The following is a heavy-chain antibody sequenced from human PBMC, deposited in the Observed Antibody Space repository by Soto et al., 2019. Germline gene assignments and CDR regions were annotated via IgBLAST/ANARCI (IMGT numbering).Heavy chain of an antibody. J-gene: IGHJ4*02. D-gene: IGHD3-16*01. V-gene: IGHV3-23*01. CDR2: ISGTGGST. CDR1: GFTFSSYA. CDR3: AKETDSGSYGIDY. Sequence: PGGSLRLSCAASGFTFSSYAMDWVRQVPGKGLEWVSAISGTGGSTYYADSVKGRFTISRDSSQNTLYLQMNSLRAEDTAVYYCAKETDSGSYGIDYWGLGTLVTVSS.